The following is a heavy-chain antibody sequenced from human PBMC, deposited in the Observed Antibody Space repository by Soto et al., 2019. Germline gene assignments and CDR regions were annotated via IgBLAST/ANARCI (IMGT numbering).Heavy chain of an antibody. Sequence: QVQLVQSGAEVKKPGSSVKVSCKVSGGTFSTYPINWVRQAPGQGLEFMGGIIPKFGTTNYAQKFRGTVTITADESTSTAYMELNNLRSEDTAVYYCARGDWNSTGWYIWFDPWGQGTLVTVSS. J-gene: IGHJ5*02. D-gene: IGHD6-19*01. V-gene: IGHV1-69*01. CDR1: GGTFSTYP. CDR2: IIPKFGTT. CDR3: ARGDWNSTGWYIWFDP.